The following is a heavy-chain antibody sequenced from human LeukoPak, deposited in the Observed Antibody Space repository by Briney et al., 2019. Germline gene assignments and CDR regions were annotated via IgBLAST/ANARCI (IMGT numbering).Heavy chain of an antibody. J-gene: IGHJ4*02. D-gene: IGHD3/OR15-3a*01. CDR2: IHYSGRT. CDR1: GGSISSYY. Sequence: SETLSLTCTVSGGSISSYYWSWIRQPPGKGLEWIGYIHYSGRTNYNPSLKSRVTISLDMSKNQFSLRLGFVTAADTAVYYCAREWTPYFDYWGQGTLVTVSS. CDR3: AREWTPYFDY. V-gene: IGHV4-59*01.